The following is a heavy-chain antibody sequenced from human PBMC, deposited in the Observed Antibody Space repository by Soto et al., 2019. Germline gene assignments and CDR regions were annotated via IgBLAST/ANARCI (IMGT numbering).Heavy chain of an antibody. CDR3: ARGRGPNWGEREGYYYYYYMDV. D-gene: IGHD7-27*01. J-gene: IGHJ6*03. V-gene: IGHV1-8*01. CDR2: MNPNSGNT. Sequence: QVQLVQSGAEVKKPGASVKVSCKASGYTFTSYDINWVRQATGQGLEWMGWMNPNSGNTGYAQKFQGRVTMTRNTSISTAYMELSSLRSEDTAVYYCARGRGPNWGEREGYYYYYYMDVWGKGTTVTVSS. CDR1: GYTFTSYD.